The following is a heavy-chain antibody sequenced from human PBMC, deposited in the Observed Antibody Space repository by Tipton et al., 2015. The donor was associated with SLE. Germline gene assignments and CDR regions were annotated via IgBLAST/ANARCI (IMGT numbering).Heavy chain of an antibody. D-gene: IGHD2-2*01. J-gene: IGHJ5*02. CDR2: IYSGGST. CDR3: ARRGLLVVPT. Sequence: TLSLTCTVSGGSISNISYYWGWIRQPPGEGLEWIGSIYSGGSTYSNPSLKSRVTISVDTSKNQFSLTVNSVTAADTAIYYCARRGLLVVPTWGQGTLVTVSS. V-gene: IGHV4-39*07. CDR1: GGSISNISYY.